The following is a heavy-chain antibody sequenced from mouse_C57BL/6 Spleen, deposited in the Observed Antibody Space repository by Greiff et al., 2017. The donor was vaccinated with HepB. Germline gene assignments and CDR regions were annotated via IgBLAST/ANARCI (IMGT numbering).Heavy chain of an antibody. V-gene: IGHV1-19*01. CDR2: INPYNGGT. Sequence: EVKLMESGPVLVKPGASVKMSCKASGYTFTDYYMNWVKQSHGKSLEWIGVINPYNGGTSYNQKFKGKATLTVDKSSSTAYMELNSLTSEDSAVYYCARGGYYDYDEAWFAYWGQGTLVTVSA. D-gene: IGHD2-4*01. CDR3: ARGGYYDYDEAWFAY. CDR1: GYTFTDYY. J-gene: IGHJ3*01.